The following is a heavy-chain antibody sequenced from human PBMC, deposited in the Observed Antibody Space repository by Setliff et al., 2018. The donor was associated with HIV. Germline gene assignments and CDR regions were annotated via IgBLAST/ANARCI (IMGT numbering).Heavy chain of an antibody. J-gene: IGHJ4*02. CDR3: ARSPPAKHHFDY. V-gene: IGHV1-69*13. CDR1: GDTFSSYA. Sequence: SVKVSCKASGDTFSSYALSWARQAPGQGLEWMGGIIPIFATANYAQKFKGRVTITADESMTTAYMELSSLRSEDTAVYYCARSPPAKHHFDYWGQGTPVTVSS. CDR2: IIPIFATA.